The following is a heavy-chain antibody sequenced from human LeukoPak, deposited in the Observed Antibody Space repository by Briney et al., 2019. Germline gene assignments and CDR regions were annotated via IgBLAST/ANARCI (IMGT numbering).Heavy chain of an antibody. V-gene: IGHV1-2*02. D-gene: IGHD3-3*01. CDR2: INPNSGGT. Sequence: SVKVSCKASGYTFTGYYMHWVRQAPGQGLEWMGWINPNSGGTNYAQKFQGRVTMTRDTSISTAYMELSRLRSDDTAVYYCARDPITIFGVVIARFDYWGQGTLVTVSS. CDR3: ARDPITIFGVVIARFDY. J-gene: IGHJ4*02. CDR1: GYTFTGYY.